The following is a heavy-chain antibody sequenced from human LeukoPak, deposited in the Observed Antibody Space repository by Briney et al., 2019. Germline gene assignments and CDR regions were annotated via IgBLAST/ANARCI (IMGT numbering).Heavy chain of an antibody. Sequence: GGSLRLSCAASGFTFSRYSMNWVRQAPGKGLEWVSSISRSSTYIYYADSVKGRFTISRDNAKNTLYLQMNSLRAEDTAVYYCARAWDTTVVTLRLYYWGQGTLVTVSS. CDR1: GFTFSRYS. J-gene: IGHJ4*02. V-gene: IGHV3-21*01. CDR3: ARAWDTTVVTLRLYY. CDR2: ISRSSTYI. D-gene: IGHD5-18*01.